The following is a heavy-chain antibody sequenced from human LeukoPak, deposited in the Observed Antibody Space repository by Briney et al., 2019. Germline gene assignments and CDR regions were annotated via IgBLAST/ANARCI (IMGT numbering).Heavy chain of an antibody. CDR1: GGSISSYC. V-gene: IGHV4-4*09. D-gene: IGHD3-3*01. CDR3: ARRGTIFGPESL. CDR2: IYTTGSS. Sequence: SETLSLTCTVSGGSISSYCWSWIRQPPGKGLEWIGYIYTTGSSDYNPSLKSRVTISVDTSKNQLSLNLSSVTAADTAVYYCARRGTIFGPESLWGRGTLVTVSS. J-gene: IGHJ2*01.